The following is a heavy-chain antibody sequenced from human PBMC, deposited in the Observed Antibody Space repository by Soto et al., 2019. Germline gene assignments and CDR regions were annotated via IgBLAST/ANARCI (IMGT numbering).Heavy chain of an antibody. CDR2: LSSSKTYI. CDR1: GFSFSSYS. V-gene: IGHV3-48*02. Sequence: EVQLVESGGDLVQPGPSLRLSCAASGFSFSSYSMNWVRQAPGKGLEWISYLSSSKTYIWYADSVKGRFTISRDNAKNSLSQQMNSMRDEDAAVYYCVRDSGWAFDIWGLGTMVTVSS. J-gene: IGHJ3*02. D-gene: IGHD6-19*01. CDR3: VRDSGWAFDI.